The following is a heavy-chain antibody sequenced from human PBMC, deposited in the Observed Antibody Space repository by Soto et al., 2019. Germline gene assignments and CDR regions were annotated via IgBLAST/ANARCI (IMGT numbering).Heavy chain of an antibody. Sequence: PSETPSLTCTVCGGSVCSYYWTWIRQQPGKGLEWIGFIYDSGSTNYNPSLKSRVTISVGTSKNQFSLKLTSVTAADTAVYYCAAPPRYWGQGTLVTVSS. V-gene: IGHV4-59*02. J-gene: IGHJ4*02. CDR3: AAPPRY. D-gene: IGHD6-6*01. CDR1: GGSVCSYY. CDR2: IYDSGST.